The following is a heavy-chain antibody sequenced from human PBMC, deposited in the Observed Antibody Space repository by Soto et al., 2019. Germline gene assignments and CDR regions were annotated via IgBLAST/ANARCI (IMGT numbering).Heavy chain of an antibody. D-gene: IGHD3-3*02. J-gene: IGHJ4*02. V-gene: IGHV4-39*01. CDR3: ARLPSRHLVDY. Sequence: SETLSLTCTVSGSSINSSGYYWGWIRQPPGKGLEWIGSMFYGVSTYYNPSLKSRVTVSVDTSKNQLSLNLRSVTAADTAVYYCARLPSRHLVDYWGQGTLVTVSS. CDR1: GSSINSSGYY. CDR2: MFYGVST.